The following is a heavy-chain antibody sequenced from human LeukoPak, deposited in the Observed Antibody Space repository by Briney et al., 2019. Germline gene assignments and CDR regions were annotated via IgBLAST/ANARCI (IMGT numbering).Heavy chain of an antibody. V-gene: IGHV3-30*02. D-gene: IGHD1-26*01. CDR2: IRYDGSNK. J-gene: IGHJ3*02. Sequence: PGGSLRLSCAASGFTFSSYGMHWVRQAPGKGLEWAAFIRYDGSNKYYADSVKGRFTISRDNSKNTLYLQMNSLRAEDTAVYYCAKGVRGSYYDDAFDIWGQGTMVTVSS. CDR1: GFTFSSYG. CDR3: AKGVRGSYYDDAFDI.